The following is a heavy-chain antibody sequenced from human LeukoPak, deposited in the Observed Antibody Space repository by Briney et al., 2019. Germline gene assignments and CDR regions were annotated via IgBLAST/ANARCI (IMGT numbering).Heavy chain of an antibody. CDR3: ARYSKGVMP. CDR2: LSYDGSNE. V-gene: IGHV3-30*03. J-gene: IGHJ4*02. Sequence: PGRSLRLSCAASGFTFSNYGMHWVRQAPGKGLEWVAVLSYDGSNEYYADSVKGRFAISRDNSRNTLYLQMNGLRVEDTAVYYCARYSKGVMPWGQGTLVTVSS. D-gene: IGHD3-16*01. CDR1: GFTFSNYG.